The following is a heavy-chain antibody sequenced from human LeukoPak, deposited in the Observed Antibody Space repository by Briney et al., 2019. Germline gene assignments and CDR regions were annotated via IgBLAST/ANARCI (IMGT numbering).Heavy chain of an antibody. CDR2: IWYDGSNK. D-gene: IGHD2-21*02. Sequence: GRSLRLSCAASGFTFSSYGMHWVRQAPGKGLEWVAVIWYDGSNKYYADSVKGRFTISRDNSKNTLYLQMNSLRAEDTAVYYCAKEGPYCGGDCYYFDYWGQGTLVPVSS. V-gene: IGHV3-33*06. J-gene: IGHJ4*02. CDR1: GFTFSSYG. CDR3: AKEGPYCGGDCYYFDY.